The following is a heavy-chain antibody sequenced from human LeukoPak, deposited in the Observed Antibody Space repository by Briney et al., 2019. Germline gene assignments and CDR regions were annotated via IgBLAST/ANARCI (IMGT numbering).Heavy chain of an antibody. V-gene: IGHV4-34*01. CDR1: GGSFSGYY. CDR2: INHSGST. D-gene: IGHD1-1*01. CDR3: ARRGLERLDY. J-gene: IGHJ4*02. Sequence: SETLSLTCAVYGGSFSGYYWSWIRQPPGKGLEWIGEINHSGSTNYDPSLKSRVTISVDTSKNQFSLKLSSVTAADTAVYYCARRGLERLDYWGQGTLVTVSS.